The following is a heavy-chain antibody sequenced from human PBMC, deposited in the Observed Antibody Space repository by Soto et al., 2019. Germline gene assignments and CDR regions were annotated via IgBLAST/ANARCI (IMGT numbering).Heavy chain of an antibody. CDR3: ARDLTISSTDGPLDP. D-gene: IGHD1-1*01. CDR1: GGSVSSGSYY. CDR2: ISYSGST. V-gene: IGHV4-61*01. Sequence: PSETLSLTCSVSGGSVSSGSYYWSWIRQPPGKGLEWIGYISYSGSTKYNPSHKNRFTISLDTSQNLFSLKVSSVTAADTAVYYCARDLTISSTDGPLDPWGHGTLVTVSS. J-gene: IGHJ5*02.